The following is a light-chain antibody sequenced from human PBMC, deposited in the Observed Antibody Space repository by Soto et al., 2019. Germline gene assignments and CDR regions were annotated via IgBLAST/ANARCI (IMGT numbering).Light chain of an antibody. CDR1: SSDVGGYNY. Sequence: QSVLTQPRSVSGSPGQSVTISCTGTSSDVGGYNYVSWYQHHPGKAPKLMIYGVDKRPSGVPGRFSGSKSGNTASLTISGLQAEDEADYYCCSYAGSYPFVFGTGTKVTVL. CDR3: CSYAGSYPFV. V-gene: IGLV2-11*01. J-gene: IGLJ1*01. CDR2: GVD.